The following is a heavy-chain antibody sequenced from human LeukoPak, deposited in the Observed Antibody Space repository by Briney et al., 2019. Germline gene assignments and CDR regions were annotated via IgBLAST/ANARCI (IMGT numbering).Heavy chain of an antibody. V-gene: IGHV1-2*02. Sequence: GASVKVSCRASGYTFTGYYMHWVRQAPGQGLEWMGWINPNSGGTNYAQKFQGRVTMTRDTSISTAYMELSRLRSEDTAVYYCARDTRYSGYDFRGGGNGDPAYYMDVWGKGTTVTISS. CDR1: GYTFTGYY. CDR2: INPNSGGT. J-gene: IGHJ6*03. CDR3: ARDTRYSGYDFRGGGNGDPAYYMDV. D-gene: IGHD5-12*01.